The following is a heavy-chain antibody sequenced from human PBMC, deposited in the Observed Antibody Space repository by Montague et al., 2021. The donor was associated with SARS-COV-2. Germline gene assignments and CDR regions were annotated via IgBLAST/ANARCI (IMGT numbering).Heavy chain of an antibody. CDR2: IT. J-gene: IGHJ3*02. V-gene: IGHV4-59*09. Sequence: ITNYNPSLKSRVTISVDTSKNQFSLKLSSVTAADTAVYYCGRGFESWGQGTMVTFSS. CDR3: GRGFES.